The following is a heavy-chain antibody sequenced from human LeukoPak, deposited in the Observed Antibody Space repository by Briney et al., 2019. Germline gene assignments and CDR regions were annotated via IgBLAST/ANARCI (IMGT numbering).Heavy chain of an antibody. J-gene: IGHJ6*02. D-gene: IGHD3-3*01. CDR2: IFYSGNT. Sequence: PSETLSLTCTVFGGSIVSSTNYWAWVRQPPGKGLEWIGSIFYSGNTHYNPSFKSRVTMSVDTSKNEFSLKLTSVTAADTAVYYCTRHWSEFYNYGMGVWGHGTTVTVSS. V-gene: IGHV4-39*01. CDR1: GGSIVSSTNY. CDR3: TRHWSEFYNYGMGV.